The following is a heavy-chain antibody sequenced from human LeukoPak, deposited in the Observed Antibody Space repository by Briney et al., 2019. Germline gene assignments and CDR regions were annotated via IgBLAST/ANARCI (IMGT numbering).Heavy chain of an antibody. Sequence: GASVKVSCKASGYTFTNYGISWVRQAPGQGLEWMGWISGYNGKTNYAQKLQGRVTMTTDTSTSTAYMELRSLRSDDTAVYYCARDTGIAVAGTGDFDYWGQGTLVTASS. CDR1: GYTFTNYG. D-gene: IGHD6-13*01. V-gene: IGHV1-18*01. J-gene: IGHJ4*02. CDR2: ISGYNGKT. CDR3: ARDTGIAVAGTGDFDY.